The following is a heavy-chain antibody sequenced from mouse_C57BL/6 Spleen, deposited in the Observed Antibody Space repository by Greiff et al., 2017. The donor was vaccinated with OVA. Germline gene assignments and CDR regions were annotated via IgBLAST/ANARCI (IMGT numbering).Heavy chain of an antibody. D-gene: IGHD1-1*01. CDR1: GYTFTSYW. V-gene: IGHV1-64*01. CDR2: IHPNSGST. J-gene: IGHJ4*01. Sequence: QVQLKQPGAELVKPGASVKLSCKASGYTFTSYWMHWVKQRPGQGLEWIGMIHPNSGSTNYNEKFKSKATLTVDKSSSTAYMQLSSLTSEDSAVYYCARSGRYYGSSYDAMDYWGQGTSVTVSS. CDR3: ARSGRYYGSSYDAMDY.